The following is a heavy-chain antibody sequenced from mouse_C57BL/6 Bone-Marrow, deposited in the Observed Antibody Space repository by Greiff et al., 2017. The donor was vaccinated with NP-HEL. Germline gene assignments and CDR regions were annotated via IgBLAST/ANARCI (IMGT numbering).Heavy chain of an antibody. Sequence: EVKLQESGAELVRPGASVKLSCTASGFNIKDDYMHWVKQRSEQGLEWIGWIDPENGDTEYASKFQGKATITADTSSNTAYLQLSSLTSEDTAVYYCTTDLLWLRRGYFDVWGTGTTVTVSS. CDR3: TTDLLWLRRGYFDV. V-gene: IGHV14-4*01. CDR2: IDPENGDT. J-gene: IGHJ1*03. CDR1: GFNIKDDY. D-gene: IGHD2-2*01.